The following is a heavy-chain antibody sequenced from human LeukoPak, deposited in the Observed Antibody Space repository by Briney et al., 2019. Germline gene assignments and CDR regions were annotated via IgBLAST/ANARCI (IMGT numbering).Heavy chain of an antibody. CDR1: GGSINFYY. CDR2: IYSTGST. D-gene: IGHD6-13*01. CDR3: ARGIADPYSFDS. Sequence: SETLSLTCTVSGGSINFYYWSWIRQPAGKGLEWIGRIYSTGSTNYSPSLKSRVTMSVDKSKNQFSLNLSSVTAADTAVYYCARGIADPYSFDSWGQGTLVTGSS. J-gene: IGHJ4*02. V-gene: IGHV4-4*07.